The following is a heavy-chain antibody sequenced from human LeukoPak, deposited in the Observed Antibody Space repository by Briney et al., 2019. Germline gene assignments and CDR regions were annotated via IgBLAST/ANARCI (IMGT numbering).Heavy chain of an antibody. CDR3: ARQPPLGRTIRLGELSPPYYFDY. D-gene: IGHD3-16*02. CDR2: IYPGDSDT. Sequence: GESLQISCKGSGYSFTSYWIGWVRQMPGKGLEWMGIIYPGDSDTRYSPSFQGQVTISADKSISTAYLQWSSLKASDTAMYYCARQPPLGRTIRLGELSPPYYFDYWGQGTLVTVSS. V-gene: IGHV5-51*01. J-gene: IGHJ4*02. CDR1: GYSFTSYW.